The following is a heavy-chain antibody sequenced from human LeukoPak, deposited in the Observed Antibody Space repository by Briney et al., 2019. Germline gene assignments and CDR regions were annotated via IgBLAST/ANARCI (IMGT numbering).Heavy chain of an antibody. CDR2: IKSKTDGGTT. D-gene: IGHD3-10*01. Sequence: GGSLRLSCAASGFTFSNARMSWVRQAPGKGLEWVGRIKSKTDGGTTDYAAPVKGRFTISRDDSKNTLYLQMNSLKTEDTAVYYCTTGITMVRGVIHLIDYWGQGTLVTVSS. CDR1: GFTFSNAR. CDR3: TTGITMVRGVIHLIDY. V-gene: IGHV3-15*01. J-gene: IGHJ4*02.